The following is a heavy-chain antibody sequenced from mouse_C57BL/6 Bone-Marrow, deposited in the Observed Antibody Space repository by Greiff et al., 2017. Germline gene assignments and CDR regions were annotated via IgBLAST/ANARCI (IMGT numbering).Heavy chain of an antibody. D-gene: IGHD1-2*01. CDR2: ISSGGSYT. CDR1: GFTFSSYG. CDR3: AGITYFDY. Sequence: VQLQQSGGDLVKPGGSLKLSCAASGFTFSSYGMSWVRQTPDKRLEWVATISSGGSYTYYPDSVKGRFTISRDNAKNTLYLQMSSLKSEDTAMYYCAGITYFDYWGQGTTLTVSS. J-gene: IGHJ2*01. V-gene: IGHV5-6*01.